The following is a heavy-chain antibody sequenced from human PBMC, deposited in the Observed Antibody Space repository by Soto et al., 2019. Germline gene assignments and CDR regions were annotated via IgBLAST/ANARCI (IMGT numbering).Heavy chain of an antibody. CDR2: ISGSSDTI. CDR1: GFTLSSYN. V-gene: IGHV3-48*02. CDR3: ARDHGGSTWFVGIYYYFGVDV. D-gene: IGHD6-13*01. Sequence: EVQLVESGGGLVQPGGSLRLSCAASGFTLSSYNMNWVRQAPGKGREWVSYISGSSDTIYYADCVKGRFTISRDNAKKSLYLQMDSLGDEDTAVYYCARDHGGSTWFVGIYYYFGVDVWGQGTTVTVSS. J-gene: IGHJ6*02.